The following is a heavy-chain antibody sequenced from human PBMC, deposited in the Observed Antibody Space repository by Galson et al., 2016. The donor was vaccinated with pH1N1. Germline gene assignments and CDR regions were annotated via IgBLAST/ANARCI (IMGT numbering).Heavy chain of an antibody. V-gene: IGHV1-8*01. J-gene: IGHJ2*01. Sequence: QSGAEVKKPGESLKIPCKASGYTLTSYDINWVRQATGQGLEWMGWMNPNNGNADYAPKFQGRVTLTRNASINTAYMELSSLTSEDTAVYYCARGPVYWYFDLWGRGTPVIVSS. CDR1: GYTLTSYD. CDR3: ARGPVYWYFDL. CDR2: MNPNNGNA.